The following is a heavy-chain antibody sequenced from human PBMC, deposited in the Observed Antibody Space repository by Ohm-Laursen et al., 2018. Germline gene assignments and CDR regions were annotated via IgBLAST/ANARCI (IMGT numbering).Heavy chain of an antibody. J-gene: IGHJ3*02. CDR3: ARGLYYYDSSGYYHDAFDI. V-gene: IGHV1-2*02. CDR2: INPNSGGT. Sequence: ASVKVSCKASGYTFTSYDINWVRQATGQGLEWMGWINPNSGGTNYAQKFQGRVTMTRDTSISTAYMELSRLRSDDTAVYYCARGLYYYDSSGYYHDAFDIWGQGTMVTVSS. CDR1: GYTFTSYD. D-gene: IGHD3-22*01.